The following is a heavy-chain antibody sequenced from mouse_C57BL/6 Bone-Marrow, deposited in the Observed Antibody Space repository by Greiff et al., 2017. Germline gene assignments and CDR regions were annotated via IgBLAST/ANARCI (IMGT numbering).Heavy chain of an antibody. J-gene: IGHJ2*01. D-gene: IGHD2-2*01. CDR3: ARGGVTSGY. CDR1: GYAFSSSW. CDR2: IYPGDGDT. Sequence: VQLQQSGPELVKPGASVKISCKASGYAFSSSWMNWVKQRPGKGLEWIGRIYPGDGDTNYNGKFKGKATLTADKSSSTAYMQLSRLTSEDSAVYFCARGGVTSGYWGQGTTLTVSS. V-gene: IGHV1-82*01.